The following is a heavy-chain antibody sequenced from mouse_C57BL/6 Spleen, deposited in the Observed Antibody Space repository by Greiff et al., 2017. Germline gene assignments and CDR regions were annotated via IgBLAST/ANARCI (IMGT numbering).Heavy chain of an antibody. J-gene: IGHJ4*01. Sequence: VQLQQSGPELVKPGASVKISCEASGFSFTGYYMTWVKQTPDKSLEWIGAINPGTGGTTYHHKFKAKATLKVDKSSRTAYMQLKSLTSEDSAVYYYERDGGSGAMGDWGQGTSVTVCS. CDR2: INPGTGGT. CDR1: GFSFTGYY. D-gene: IGHD2-3*01. V-gene: IGHV1-42*01. CDR3: ERDGGSGAMGD.